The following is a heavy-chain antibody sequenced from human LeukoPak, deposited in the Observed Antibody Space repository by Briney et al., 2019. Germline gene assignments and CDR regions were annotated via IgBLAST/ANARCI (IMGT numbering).Heavy chain of an antibody. Sequence: ASVKVSCKASGGTFSSYAISWVRQAPGQGLEWMGGIIPIFGTANYAQKFQGRVTITTDESTSTAYMELSSLRSEDTAVYYCARDHYDSSGYYWFDPWGQGTLVTVSS. J-gene: IGHJ5*02. CDR3: ARDHYDSSGYYWFDP. V-gene: IGHV1-69*05. CDR2: IIPIFGTA. D-gene: IGHD3-22*01. CDR1: GGTFSSYA.